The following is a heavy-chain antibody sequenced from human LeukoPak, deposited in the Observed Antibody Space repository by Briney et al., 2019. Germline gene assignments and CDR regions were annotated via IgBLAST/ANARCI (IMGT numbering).Heavy chain of an antibody. Sequence: PGGSLRLSCAASGFTFSRFWMHWVRQAPGKGLVWVSSINTDGSSTSYADSVKGRFTISRDNAKNTLYLQMSSLRAEDTAVYYCARGDYGGPSGMNLQHWGQGTLVTVSS. V-gene: IGHV3-74*01. CDR3: ARGDYGGPSGMNLQH. CDR2: INTDGSST. J-gene: IGHJ1*01. CDR1: GFTFSRFW. D-gene: IGHD4-23*01.